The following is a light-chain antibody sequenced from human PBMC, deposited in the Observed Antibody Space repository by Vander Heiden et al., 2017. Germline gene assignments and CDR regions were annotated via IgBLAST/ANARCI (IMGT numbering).Light chain of an antibody. CDR1: QSVLYSSNNKNY. CDR3: QQYYSTLLT. Sequence: DIVMTQSQDSLAVSLGERATINCKPSQSVLYSSNNKNYLAWYQQKPGQPPKLLIYWASTRESGVPDRFSGSGSGTDFTLTISSLQAEDVAVYYCQQYYSTLLTFGGGTKVEIK. CDR2: WAS. V-gene: IGKV4-1*01. J-gene: IGKJ4*01.